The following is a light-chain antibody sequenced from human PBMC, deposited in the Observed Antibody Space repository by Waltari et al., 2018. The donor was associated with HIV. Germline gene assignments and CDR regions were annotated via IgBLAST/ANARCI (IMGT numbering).Light chain of an antibody. CDR1: QSVSSF. V-gene: IGKV3-11*01. CDR2: DAS. CDR3: QQRVNWPPLS. J-gene: IGKJ4*01. Sequence: EIVLTQSPATLSLSPGEGATLPCRARQSVSSFLAWYQQRPGPAPRLLIFDASNRATGIPARCSGSGSGTDFTLTISSLEPEDFAVYYCQQRVNWPPLSFGGGTKVEIK.